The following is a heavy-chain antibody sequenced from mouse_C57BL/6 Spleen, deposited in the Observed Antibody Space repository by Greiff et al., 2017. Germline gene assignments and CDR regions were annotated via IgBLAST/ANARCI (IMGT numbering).Heavy chain of an antibody. D-gene: IGHD3-3*01. V-gene: IGHV5-17*01. CDR3: ARDRGRVYYYAMDY. Sequence: EVMLVESGGGLVKPGGSLKLSCAASGFTFSDYGMHWVRQAPEKGLEWVAYISSGSSTIYYADTVKGRFTISRDNAKNTLFLQMTSLRSEDTAMYYCARDRGRVYYYAMDYWGQGTSVTVSS. CDR2: ISSGSSTI. CDR1: GFTFSDYG. J-gene: IGHJ4*01.